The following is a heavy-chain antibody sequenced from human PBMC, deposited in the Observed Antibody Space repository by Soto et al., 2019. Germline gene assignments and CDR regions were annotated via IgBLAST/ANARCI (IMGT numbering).Heavy chain of an antibody. CDR2: INHSGGT. Sequence: PSETLSLTCAVYGGSFSAYYWSWIRQPPGKGLEWIGEINHSGGTSYNPSLKSRVTISVDTSKSQFSLKLTSVTAADRAVYYCARGSVDTADSSGFYDYWGQGTLVTVSS. CDR3: ARGSVDTADSSGFYDY. V-gene: IGHV4-34*01. D-gene: IGHD3-22*01. J-gene: IGHJ4*02. CDR1: GGSFSAYY.